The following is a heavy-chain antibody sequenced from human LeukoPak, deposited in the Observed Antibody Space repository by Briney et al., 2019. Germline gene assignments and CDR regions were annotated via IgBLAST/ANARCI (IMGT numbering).Heavy chain of an antibody. CDR2: INPNSGGVT. CDR1: GYTFTGCY. Sequence: ASVKVSFKASGYTFTGCYMHAVRQAPRQGLEWMGWINPNSGGVTNYAQKFQGRVTVTRDTYISTAFMELRWLTSNDTAFYFCAREGVVARDFDYWGQGTLVTVSS. CDR3: AREGVVARDFDY. J-gene: IGHJ4*02. V-gene: IGHV1-2*02. D-gene: IGHD2-15*01.